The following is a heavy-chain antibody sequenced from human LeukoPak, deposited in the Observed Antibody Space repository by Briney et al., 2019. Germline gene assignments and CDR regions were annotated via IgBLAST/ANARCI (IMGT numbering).Heavy chain of an antibody. D-gene: IGHD2-15*01. CDR2: IYTSGST. Sequence: PSQTLSLTCTVSGGSISSGSYYWSWIRQPAGKGLEWIGRIYTSGSTNYNPSLKSRVTISVDTSKNQFSLKLSSVTAADTAVYYGARGEVEAANQITLYYYGMDVGAKGPTVT. CDR3: ARGEVEAANQITLYYYGMDV. J-gene: IGHJ6*04. V-gene: IGHV4-61*02. CDR1: GGSISSGSYY.